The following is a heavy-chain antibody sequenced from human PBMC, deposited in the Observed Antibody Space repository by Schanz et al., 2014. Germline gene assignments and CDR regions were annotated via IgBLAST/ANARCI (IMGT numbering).Heavy chain of an antibody. CDR2: TNTNSGDT. Sequence: QVQLVQSGAEVKTPGASVKVSCKASGYTFTGYYIHWVRQAPGQGLEWMGWTNTNSGDTKIAQKFQGSVTMTRDPYISEAYRELTSLRSDDTAVYYCAREPLGCTGSGCQTYDAFDIWGQGTMVTVSS. CDR1: GYTFTGYY. V-gene: IGHV1-2*02. D-gene: IGHD2-8*02. J-gene: IGHJ3*02. CDR3: AREPLGCTGSGCQTYDAFDI.